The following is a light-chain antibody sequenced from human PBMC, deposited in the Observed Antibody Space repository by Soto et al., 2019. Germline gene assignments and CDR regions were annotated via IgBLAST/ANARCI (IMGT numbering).Light chain of an antibody. Sequence: QSALTQPASVSGSPGQSITISCTATSRDVGRSNLVSWYQQHPGKAPKLMIYEGSKRPSGVSTRFSSCKSDNAASLTISGLQAETAADYYCCSYAGSREVVFGGGTKLTVL. V-gene: IGLV2-23*01. CDR2: EGS. J-gene: IGLJ2*01. CDR3: CSYAGSREVV. CDR1: SRDVGRSNL.